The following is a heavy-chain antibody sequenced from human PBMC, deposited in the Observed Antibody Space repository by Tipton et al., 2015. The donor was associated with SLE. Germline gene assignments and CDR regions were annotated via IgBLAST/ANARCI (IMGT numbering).Heavy chain of an antibody. CDR1: GGSISSSSYY. Sequence: TLSLTCTVSGGSISSSSYYWSWIRQPPGKGLEWIGEINHSGSTNYNPSLKSRITISVDTSKNQFSLKLSSVTAADTAVYYCARLADGYRTDYWGQGTLVTVSS. CDR3: ARLADGYRTDY. D-gene: IGHD5-24*01. CDR2: INHSGST. J-gene: IGHJ4*02. V-gene: IGHV4-39*01.